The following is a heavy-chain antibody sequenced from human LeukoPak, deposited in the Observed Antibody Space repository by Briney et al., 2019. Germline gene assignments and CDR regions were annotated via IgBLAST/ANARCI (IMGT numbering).Heavy chain of an antibody. CDR1: GYTLTELS. CDR3: ATVLAYSSGDPFDY. D-gene: IGHD3-22*01. J-gene: IGHJ4*02. CDR2: FDPEDGET. V-gene: IGHV1-24*01. Sequence: ASVKVSCKVSGYTLTELSMHWVRQAPGKGLEWMGGFDPEDGETIYTQKFQGRVTMTEDTSTDTAYMELSSLRSEDTAVYYCATVLAYSSGDPFDYWGQGTLVTVSS.